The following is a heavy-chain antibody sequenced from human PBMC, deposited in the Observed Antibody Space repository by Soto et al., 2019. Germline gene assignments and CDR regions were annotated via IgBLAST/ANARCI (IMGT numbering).Heavy chain of an antibody. CDR3: ARAARIEVARDWFDP. CDR1: GFTYSSYR. D-gene: IGHD1-26*01. V-gene: IGHV3-21*01. CDR2: ISSAGTYK. J-gene: IGHJ5*02. Sequence: EVQLVESGGGLVKPGGSLRLSCAASGFTYSSYRMNWVRQAPGRGLEWVSSISSAGTYKYYADSVKGRFTISRDNAQNSLFLQMNSLRAGDAAVYYCARAARIEVARDWFDPWGQGTLVTVSS.